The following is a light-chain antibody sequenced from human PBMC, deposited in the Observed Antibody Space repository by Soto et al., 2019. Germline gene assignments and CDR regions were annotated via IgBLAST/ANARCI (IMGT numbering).Light chain of an antibody. Sequence: DIQMTQSPSSLSASVGDRFTITCRSSQNIGSFLNLYQQKPGVAPRLLVYSAFRIQSGVPSRFNASGSGTDFTLSISSLQPEDFSTYYCQQGSTTPITFGLGTRLEIK. CDR1: QNIGSF. J-gene: IGKJ5*01. V-gene: IGKV1-39*01. CDR2: SAF. CDR3: QQGSTTPIT.